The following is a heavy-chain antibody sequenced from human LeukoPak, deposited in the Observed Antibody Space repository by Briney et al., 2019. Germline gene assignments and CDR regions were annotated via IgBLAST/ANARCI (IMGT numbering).Heavy chain of an antibody. CDR3: AKGIPPSSTWAYWHFDL. V-gene: IGHV3-23*01. J-gene: IGHJ2*01. Sequence: GGSLRLSCVASGFTFSSYVMNWVRQAPGKGLEWVSTISGSGGSIYYADSVKGRFTISRDNSKNTLNLQMNSLRADDTAVYYCAKGIPPSSTWAYWHFDLWGRGALVTVSS. CDR2: ISGSGGSI. D-gene: IGHD6-13*01. CDR1: GFTFSSYV.